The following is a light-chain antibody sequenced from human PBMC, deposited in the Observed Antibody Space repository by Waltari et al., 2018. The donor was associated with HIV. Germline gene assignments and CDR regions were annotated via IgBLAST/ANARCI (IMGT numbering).Light chain of an antibody. CDR3: NSRDSSGNHLV. CDR2: GKN. Sequence: SSELTQDPAVSVALGQTVRITCQGDNLRSYYASWYQQKPGQAPLLVIYGKNNRPSGIPDRFSGSSSGNTASLTITGAQAEDEADYYCNSRDSSGNHLVFGGGTKLTVL. V-gene: IGLV3-19*01. J-gene: IGLJ3*02. CDR1: NLRSYY.